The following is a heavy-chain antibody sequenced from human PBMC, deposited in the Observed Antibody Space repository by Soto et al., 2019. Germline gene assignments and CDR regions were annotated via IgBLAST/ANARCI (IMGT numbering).Heavy chain of an antibody. Sequence: QEQLQQWGAGLLKPSETLSLTCAVYGGFVSSGNYYWSWIRQPPGKGLGWIGEMSHSGGTHFNPSLKGRVTISVDTSKNQFYLKMSSVTAADTALYYWARVERGTATTVVDAFDIWGPGTMVTVSS. V-gene: IGHV4-34*01. J-gene: IGHJ3*02. CDR3: ARVERGTATTVVDAFDI. D-gene: IGHD1-1*01. CDR1: GGFVSSGNYY. CDR2: MSHSGGT.